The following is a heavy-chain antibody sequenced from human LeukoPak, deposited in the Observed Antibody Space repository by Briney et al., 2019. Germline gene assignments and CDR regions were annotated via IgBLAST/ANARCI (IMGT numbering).Heavy chain of an antibody. D-gene: IGHD3-22*01. V-gene: IGHV4-59*01. Sequence: SETLSLTCTVSGVSISSYYWTWIRQPPGKGLEWIGYIYYSGSTNYNPSLKSRVTISVDTSKNQFSLKLSSVTAADTAVYYCARAPYYYDSSGYYPPGWGQGTMVTVSS. CDR3: ARAPYYYDSSGYYPPG. CDR2: IYYSGST. CDR1: GVSISSYY. J-gene: IGHJ3*01.